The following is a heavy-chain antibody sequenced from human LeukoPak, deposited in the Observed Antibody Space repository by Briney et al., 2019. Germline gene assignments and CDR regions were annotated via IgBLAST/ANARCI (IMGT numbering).Heavy chain of an antibody. D-gene: IGHD2-15*01. Sequence: GGSLRLSCAASGFPFSSYDMHWVRQATGKGLEWVSAIGTAGDTYYPGSVKGRFTISRENAKNSLYLQMNSLRAGDTAVYYCAREYCSGGSCYFDYWGQGTLVTVSS. CDR3: AREYCSGGSCYFDY. J-gene: IGHJ4*02. V-gene: IGHV3-13*01. CDR2: IGTAGDT. CDR1: GFPFSSYD.